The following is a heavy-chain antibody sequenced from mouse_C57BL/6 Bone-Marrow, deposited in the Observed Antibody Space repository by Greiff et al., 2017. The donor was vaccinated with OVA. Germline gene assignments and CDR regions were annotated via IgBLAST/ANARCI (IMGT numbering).Heavy chain of an antibody. CDR3: ARHYYYGSSSYWYFDV. D-gene: IGHD1-1*01. V-gene: IGHV5-2*01. J-gene: IGHJ1*03. CDR1: EYEFPSHD. CDR2: INSDGGST. Sequence: EVKVVESGGGLVQPGESLKLSCESNEYEFPSHDMSWVRKTPEKRLELVAAINSDGGSTYYPDTMERRFIISRDNTKKTLYLQMSSLRSEDTALYYCARHYYYGSSSYWYFDVWGTGTTVTVSS.